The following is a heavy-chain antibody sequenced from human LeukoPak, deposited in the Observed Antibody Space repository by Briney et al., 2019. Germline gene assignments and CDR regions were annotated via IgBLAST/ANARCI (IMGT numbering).Heavy chain of an antibody. CDR2: IKQDGNEK. V-gene: IGHV3-7*03. CDR3: TTDLVLMVRGVD. J-gene: IGHJ4*02. CDR1: GFTFSSFW. D-gene: IGHD3-10*01. Sequence: PGGSLRLSCAASGFTFSSFWMSWVRQAPGKGLEWVANIKQDGNEKYYVDSVKGRFTISRDNAKNSLCLQLNSLKTEDTAVYYCTTDLVLMVRGVDWGQGTLVTVSS.